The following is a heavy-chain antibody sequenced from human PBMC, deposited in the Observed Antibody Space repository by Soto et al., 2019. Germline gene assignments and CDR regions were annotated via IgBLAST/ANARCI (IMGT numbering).Heavy chain of an antibody. D-gene: IGHD3-10*01. CDR2: IYSGGST. V-gene: IGHV3-53*04. J-gene: IGHJ5*02. CDR1: GFTVSSNY. CDR3: ARDTMVLGDKWFDP. Sequence: EVQLVESGGGLVQPGGSLRLSCAASGFTVSSNYMSWVRQAPGKGLEWVSVIYSGGSTYYADSVKGRFTISRHNSKNTLYLQMNSLRDEDTAVYYCARDTMVLGDKWFDPWGQGTLVTVSS.